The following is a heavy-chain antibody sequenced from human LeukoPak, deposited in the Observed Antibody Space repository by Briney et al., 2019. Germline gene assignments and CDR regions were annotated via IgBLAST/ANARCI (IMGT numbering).Heavy chain of an antibody. CDR1: GFTFSRYS. J-gene: IGHJ4*02. CDR3: ASAKFDY. V-gene: IGHV3-48*04. Sequence: GGSLRLSCTASGFTFSRYSMNWVRQAPGKGLEWVSYITNSSNNIYYADSVKGRFTVSRDNAKNSLYLQMNSLRAEDTAVYYCASAKFDYWGQGTLVTVS. CDR2: ITNSSNNI.